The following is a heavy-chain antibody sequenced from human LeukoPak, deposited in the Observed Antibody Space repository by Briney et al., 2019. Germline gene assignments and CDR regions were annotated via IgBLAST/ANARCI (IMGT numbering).Heavy chain of an antibody. V-gene: IGHV1-2*02. D-gene: IGHD2-2*01. J-gene: IGHJ4*02. Sequence: ASVKVSCRASGYTFTGYYMHWVRRAPGQGLEWMGWINPDSGGTNYAQKFQGRVTMTRDTSISTAYMELSRLKSDDTAVYYCASGIVVAPAARPALGYWGQGTLVTVSS. CDR2: INPDSGGT. CDR3: ASGIVVAPAARPALGY. CDR1: GYTFTGYY.